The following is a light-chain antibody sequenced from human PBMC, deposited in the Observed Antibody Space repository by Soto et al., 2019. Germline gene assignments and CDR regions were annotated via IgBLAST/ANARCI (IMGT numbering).Light chain of an antibody. Sequence: QSALTQPASVSGSPGQWITISCTGTSSDVDGYNYVSWYQQHPGKAPKLVIYEVSNRPSGVSNRFSGSKSGNTASLTISGLQAEDEADYYCSSYTSSSSDYVFGTGTKFTVL. J-gene: IGLJ1*01. CDR2: EVS. CDR3: SSYTSSSSDYV. V-gene: IGLV2-14*01. CDR1: SSDVDGYNY.